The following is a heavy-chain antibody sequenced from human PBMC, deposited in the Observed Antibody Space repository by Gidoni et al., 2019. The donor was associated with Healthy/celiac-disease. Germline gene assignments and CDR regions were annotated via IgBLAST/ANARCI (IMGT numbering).Heavy chain of an antibody. V-gene: IGHV1-18*01. Sequence: QVQLVQSGAEVKKPGASVKVSCKASGYTFTSYGISWVRQAPGQGLEWMGWISAYNGNTNYAQKRQGRVTMTTDTSTSTAYMELRSLRSDDTAVYYCARARYYYGSGSRALLYGMDVWGQGTTVTVSS. D-gene: IGHD3-10*01. CDR2: ISAYNGNT. CDR3: ARARYYYGSGSRALLYGMDV. CDR1: GYTFTSYG. J-gene: IGHJ6*02.